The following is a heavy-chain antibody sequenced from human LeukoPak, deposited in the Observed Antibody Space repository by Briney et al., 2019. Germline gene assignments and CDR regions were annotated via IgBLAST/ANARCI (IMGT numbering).Heavy chain of an antibody. V-gene: IGHV4-4*02. J-gene: IGHJ4*02. D-gene: IGHD2-8*01. CDR2: VSLTGPT. CDR1: GGSITRTNW. Sequence: SEILSLTCGVSGGSITRTNWWSWVRQPPGQGLEWIGEVSLTGPTNYNPSLSSRVIMALDTSKNHLSLNLTSVTAADTAVYYCTRENGAFSPFGYWGQGTLVTVPS. CDR3: TRENGAFSPFGY.